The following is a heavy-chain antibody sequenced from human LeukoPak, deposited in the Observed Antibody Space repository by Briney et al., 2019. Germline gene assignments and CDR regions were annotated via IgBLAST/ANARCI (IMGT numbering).Heavy chain of an antibody. CDR2: ISSSGSTI. D-gene: IGHD3-3*01. J-gene: IGHJ4*02. Sequence: GSLRLSCAASGFTFSDYYMSWIRQAPGKGLEWVSYISSSGSTIYYADSVKGRFTISRDNAKNSLYLQMSSLRAEDTAVYYCARNNYDFWSGYYEDYWGQGTLVTVSS. CDR3: ARNNYDFWSGYYEDY. V-gene: IGHV3-11*01. CDR1: GFTFSDYY.